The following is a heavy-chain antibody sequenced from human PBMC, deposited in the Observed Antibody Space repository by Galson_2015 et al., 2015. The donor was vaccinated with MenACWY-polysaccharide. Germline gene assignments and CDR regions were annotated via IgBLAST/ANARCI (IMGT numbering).Heavy chain of an antibody. CDR3: ARHAYCLGATNCRGDAFDI. D-gene: IGHD2-15*01. Sequence: WVRQPPGMGLEWIGAINYIGTTYYNPSLRSRVTISLDTSKNQFSLKMSSVTAADTAMYYCARHAYCLGATNCRGDAFDIWGQGTMVTDSS. V-gene: IGHV4-39*01. J-gene: IGHJ3*02. CDR2: INYIGTT.